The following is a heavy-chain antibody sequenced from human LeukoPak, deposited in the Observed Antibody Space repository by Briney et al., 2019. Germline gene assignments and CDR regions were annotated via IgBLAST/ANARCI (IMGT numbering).Heavy chain of an antibody. CDR1: SGYISGSDSY. J-gene: IGHJ4*02. Sequence: SETLSLTCTVSSGYISGSDSYWSWIRQPPGKGLEWIGYIYYNGDTYYNPSLNSRVTISLDTSKDQFSLKLTSVTAADTAVYYCARGSFDGGSGWGRFDYWGLGTLVTVSS. D-gene: IGHD6-19*01. CDR3: ARGSFDGGSGWGRFDY. CDR2: IYYNGDT. V-gene: IGHV4-30-4*01.